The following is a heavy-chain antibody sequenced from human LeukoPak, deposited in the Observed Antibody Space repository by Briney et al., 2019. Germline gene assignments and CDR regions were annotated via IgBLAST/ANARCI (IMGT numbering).Heavy chain of an antibody. CDR2: ISPGSSYI. CDR1: GFTFSTYH. J-gene: IGHJ4*02. CDR3: ARDNEGDY. V-gene: IGHV3-21*01. Sequence: GGSLRLSCAASGFTFSTYHMNWVRQAPGKGLEWVSSISPGSSYIYYADSVKGRFTISRDNAKNSLSLQMNSLRAEDTAVYYCARDNEGDYWGQGTLVTVSP.